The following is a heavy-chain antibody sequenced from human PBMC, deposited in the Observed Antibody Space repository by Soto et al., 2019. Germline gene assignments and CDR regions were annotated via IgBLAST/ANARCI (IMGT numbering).Heavy chain of an antibody. CDR3: ARDLYCSGGSCYISYYYYYYGMDV. Sequence: EVQLVESGGGLVKPGGSLRLSCAASGFTFSSYSMNWVRQAPGKGLEWVSSISSSSSYIYYADSVKGRFTISRDNAKNSLXXQXNXXRAEDTSVYYCARDLYCSGGSCYISYYYYYYGMDVWGQGTTVTVSS. V-gene: IGHV3-21*01. J-gene: IGHJ6*02. CDR2: ISSSSSYI. CDR1: GFTFSSYS. D-gene: IGHD2-15*01.